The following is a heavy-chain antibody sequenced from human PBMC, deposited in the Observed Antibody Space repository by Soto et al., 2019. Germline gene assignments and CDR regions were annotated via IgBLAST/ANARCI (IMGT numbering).Heavy chain of an antibody. CDR2: VDPKDSYT. D-gene: IGHD2-21*01. Sequence: GESLKISCKGSGFTFTSYWINWVRQMPGKGLEWMGRVDPKDSYTNYSPSFQGHVTISPDKTVSTAYLKWSSLKASDTAIYYCARHKSGGGSYPFDYWGQGTLGTVSS. CDR1: GFTFTSYW. V-gene: IGHV5-10-1*01. CDR3: ARHKSGGGSYPFDY. J-gene: IGHJ4*02.